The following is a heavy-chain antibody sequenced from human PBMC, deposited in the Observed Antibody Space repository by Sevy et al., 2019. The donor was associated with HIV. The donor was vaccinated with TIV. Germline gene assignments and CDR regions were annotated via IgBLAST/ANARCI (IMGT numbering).Heavy chain of an antibody. CDR3: VYYDFWCVSSEHYMDV. D-gene: IGHD3-3*01. Sequence: GGSLRLSCAASGFTFTNYWMHWVRQAPGKGLVWVSRISSDGGITTYADSVKGRFTISRDNAKNTLYLQMNSLRAEDTAVYYCVYYDFWCVSSEHYMDVWGKGTTVTASS. J-gene: IGHJ6*03. CDR2: ISSDGGIT. V-gene: IGHV3-74*01. CDR1: GFTFTNYW.